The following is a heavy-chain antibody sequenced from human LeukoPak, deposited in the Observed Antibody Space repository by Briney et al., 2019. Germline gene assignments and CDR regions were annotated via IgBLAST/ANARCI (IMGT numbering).Heavy chain of an antibody. CDR3: ARVVVVPAAIFAFDI. Sequence: ASVKVSCKASGYTFTSYGISWVRQAPGQGLEWMGWISHYNGNKNYAQKLQGRVTMTTDTSTSTAYMELRSLRSDATAVYYCARVVVVPAAIFAFDIWGQGTMVTVSS. CDR1: GYTFTSYG. D-gene: IGHD2-2*02. J-gene: IGHJ3*02. CDR2: ISHYNGNK. V-gene: IGHV1-18*01.